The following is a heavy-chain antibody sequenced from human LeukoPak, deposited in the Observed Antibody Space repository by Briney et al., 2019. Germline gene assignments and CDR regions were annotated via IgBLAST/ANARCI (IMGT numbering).Heavy chain of an antibody. V-gene: IGHV3-53*05. D-gene: IGHD3-10*01. CDR1: GFTVSSNY. Sequence: GGSLRLSCAASGFTVSSNYMSWVRQAPGKGLEWVSVIYSGGSTYYADSVKGRFTISRDNSKNTLYLQMTSLRTEDTAVYYCAKGVETSTTGELPYYFDYWGQGTLVTVSS. CDR2: IYSGGST. CDR3: AKGVETSTTGELPYYFDY. J-gene: IGHJ4*02.